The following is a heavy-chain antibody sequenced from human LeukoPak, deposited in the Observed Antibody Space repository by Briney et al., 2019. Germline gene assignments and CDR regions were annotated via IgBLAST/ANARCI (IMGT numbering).Heavy chain of an antibody. Sequence: SETLSLTCTVSGGSISSGSYYWSWIRQPAGKGLEWIGRIYTSGSTNYNPSLKSRVTISVDTSKNQFSLKLSTVTAADTAVYYCARGGPTTYYDFWSGSGNWFDPWGQGTLVTFSS. CDR2: IYTSGST. V-gene: IGHV4-61*02. D-gene: IGHD3-3*01. J-gene: IGHJ5*02. CDR1: GGSISSGSYY. CDR3: ARGGPTTYYDFWSGSGNWFDP.